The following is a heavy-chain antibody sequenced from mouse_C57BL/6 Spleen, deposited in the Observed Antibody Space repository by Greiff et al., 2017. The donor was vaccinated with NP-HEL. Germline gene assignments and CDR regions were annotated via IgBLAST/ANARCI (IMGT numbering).Heavy chain of an antibody. J-gene: IGHJ4*01. V-gene: IGHV1-55*01. CDR2: IYPGSGST. CDR3: ARPYYGSSYRGYAMDY. Sequence: VKLQQPGAELVKPGASVKMSCKASGYTFTSYWITWVKQRPGQGLEWIGDIYPGSGSTNYNEKFKSKATLTVDTSSSTAYMQLSSLTSEDSAVYYCARPYYGSSYRGYAMDYWGQGTSVTVSS. CDR1: GYTFTSYW. D-gene: IGHD1-1*01.